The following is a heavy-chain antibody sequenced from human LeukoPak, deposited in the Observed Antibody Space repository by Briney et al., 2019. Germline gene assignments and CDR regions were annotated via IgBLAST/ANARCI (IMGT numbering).Heavy chain of an antibody. CDR3: ARATADLDDYYYYMDV. CDR1: GGSISSSSYY. D-gene: IGHD1-1*01. V-gene: IGHV4-39*07. J-gene: IGHJ6*03. Sequence: SETLSLTCTVSGGSISSSSYYWGWIRQPPGKGLEWIGSIYYSGSTYYNPSLKSRVTISVDTSKNQFSLKLSSVTAADTAVYYCARATADLDDYYYYMDVWGKGTTVTVSS. CDR2: IYYSGST.